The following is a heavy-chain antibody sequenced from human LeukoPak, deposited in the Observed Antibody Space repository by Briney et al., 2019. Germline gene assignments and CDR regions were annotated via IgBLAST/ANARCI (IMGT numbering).Heavy chain of an antibody. Sequence: SQTLSLTCAISGDIVSSNSAAWNWIRQSPSRGLEWLGRTYYRSKWYNDYAVSVKSRITINPDTSKNQFSLQLNSVTPEDTAVYYCARTYYYDSSGYSSFDYWGQGTLVTVSS. D-gene: IGHD3-22*01. J-gene: IGHJ4*02. CDR3: ARTYYYDSSGYSSFDY. CDR2: TYYRSKWYN. V-gene: IGHV6-1*01. CDR1: GDIVSSNSAA.